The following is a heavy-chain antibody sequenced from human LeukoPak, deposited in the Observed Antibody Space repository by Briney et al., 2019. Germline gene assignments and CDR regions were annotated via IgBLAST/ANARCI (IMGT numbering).Heavy chain of an antibody. J-gene: IGHJ5*02. Sequence: PGGSLRLSCAASGFSFTDSAMTWVRQAPGKGLEWVANIKKDGSEKYYVDSVKGRFTISRDNAKNSLSLQMNSLRVEDTAVYYCARDHGSGSYWEGFDPWGQGTLVTVSS. V-gene: IGHV3-7*01. CDR1: GFSFTDSA. CDR3: ARDHGSGSYWEGFDP. CDR2: IKKDGSEK. D-gene: IGHD3-10*01.